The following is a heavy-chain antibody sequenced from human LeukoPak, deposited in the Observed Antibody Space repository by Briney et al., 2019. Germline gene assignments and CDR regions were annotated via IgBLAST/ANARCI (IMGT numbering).Heavy chain of an antibody. V-gene: IGHV4-39*01. CDR3: ARLGYSGYDPGIDY. CDR1: GGSISSSSYY. J-gene: IGHJ4*02. Sequence: SETLSLTCTVSGGSISSSSYYWGWIRQPPGKGLEWVGSIYYSGSTYYNPSLKSRVTISVDTSKNQFSLKLSSVTAADTAVYYCARLGYSGYDPGIDYWGQGTLVTVSS. D-gene: IGHD5-12*01. CDR2: IYYSGST.